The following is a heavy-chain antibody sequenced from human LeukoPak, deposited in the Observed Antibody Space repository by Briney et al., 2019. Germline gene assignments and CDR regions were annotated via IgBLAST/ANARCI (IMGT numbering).Heavy chain of an antibody. J-gene: IGHJ4*02. V-gene: IGHV1-69*13. Sequence: SVKVSCKASGGTFSSYAISWVRQAPGQGLEWMGGIIPIFGTANYAQKFQGRVTITADESTSTAYMELSSLRSEDTAVYYCAKSIEGSGSYYNSYFDYWGPGTLVTVSS. D-gene: IGHD3-10*01. CDR1: GGTFSSYA. CDR3: AKSIEGSGSYYNSYFDY. CDR2: IIPIFGTA.